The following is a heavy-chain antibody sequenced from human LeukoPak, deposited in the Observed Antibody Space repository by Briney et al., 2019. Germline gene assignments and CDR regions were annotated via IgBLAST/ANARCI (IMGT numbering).Heavy chain of an antibody. D-gene: IGHD3-22*01. J-gene: IGHJ4*02. CDR1: GGTFSSYA. CDR3: ARERGDYYDSSGYYRGYFDY. CDR2: IIPIFGTA. Sequence: ASVKVSCKASGGTFSSYAISWVRQDPGQGLEWMGGIIPIFGTANYAQKFQGRVTITADESTSTAYMELSSLRSEDTAVYYCARERGDYYDSSGYYRGYFDYWGQGTLVTVSS. V-gene: IGHV1-69*13.